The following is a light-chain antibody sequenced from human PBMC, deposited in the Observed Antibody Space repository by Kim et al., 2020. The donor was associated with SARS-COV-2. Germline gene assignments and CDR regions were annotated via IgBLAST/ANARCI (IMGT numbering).Light chain of an antibody. CDR3: QQSYNTPRT. J-gene: IGKJ1*01. V-gene: IGKV1-39*01. CDR2: AAS. CDR1: QSIGIY. Sequence: DIQMTQSPSSLSASVGDTVTITCRASQSIGIYLNWYQQEPGKAPKLLIYAASSLQSGVPSRFSGSGSETDFTLTISSLQREDFATYYCQQSYNTPRTFGQGTKVDIK.